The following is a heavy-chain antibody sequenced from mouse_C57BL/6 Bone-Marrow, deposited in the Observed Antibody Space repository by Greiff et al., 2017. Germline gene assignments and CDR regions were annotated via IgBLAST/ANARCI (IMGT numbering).Heavy chain of an antibody. CDR2: IDPEDGEP. V-gene: IGHV14-2*01. J-gene: IGHJ4*01. CDR3: SPYAMDY. CDR1: GFNIKDYY. Sequence: EVQLKQSGAELVKPGASVKLSCTASGFNIKDYYMRWVKQRTAQGLEWIGRIDPEDGEPKYAPKFQGKATITADTASNTAYLQLSSLTSEDTAVYYCSPYAMDYWGQGTSVTVSS.